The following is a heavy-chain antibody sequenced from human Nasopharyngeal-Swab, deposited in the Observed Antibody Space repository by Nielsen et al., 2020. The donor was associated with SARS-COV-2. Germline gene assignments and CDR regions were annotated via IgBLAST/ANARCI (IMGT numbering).Heavy chain of an antibody. CDR1: GYIFTSYG. CDR3: AREGQQLVLDYYGMDV. D-gene: IGHD6-13*01. J-gene: IGHJ6*02. Sequence: ASVKVSCKASGYIFTSYGISWVRQAPGQGLEWIGWIGVYKGETNYAQKFQGRVTMTRNTSISTAYMELSSLRSEDTAVYYCAREGQQLVLDYYGMDVWGQGTTVTVSS. V-gene: IGHV1-18*04. CDR2: IGVYKGET.